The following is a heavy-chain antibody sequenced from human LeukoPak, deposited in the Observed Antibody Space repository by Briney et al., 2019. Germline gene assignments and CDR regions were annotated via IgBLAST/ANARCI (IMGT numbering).Heavy chain of an antibody. CDR2: IIPIFGTA. J-gene: IGHJ4*02. CDR3: ASPTTLTYYYDSSGYYYPFDY. D-gene: IGHD3-22*01. Sequence: ASVKVSCKASGYTFTSNYIHWVRQAPGQGLEWMGGIIPIFGTANYAQKFQGRVTITADESTSTAYMELSSLRSEDTAVYYCASPTTLTYYYDSSGYYYPFDYWGQGTLVTVSS. CDR1: GYTFTSNY. V-gene: IGHV1-69*13.